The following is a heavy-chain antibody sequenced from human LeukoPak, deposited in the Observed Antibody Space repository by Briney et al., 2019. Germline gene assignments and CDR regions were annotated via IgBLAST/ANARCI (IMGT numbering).Heavy chain of an antibody. Sequence: SETLSLTCTVSGGSISSYYWSWIRQPPGKGLEWIGYIYYSGCTNYNPSLKSRVTISVDTSKNQFSLKLSSVTAADTAVYYCARCYDSSGYQLPFDPWGQGTLVTVSS. D-gene: IGHD3-22*01. CDR3: ARCYDSSGYQLPFDP. CDR1: GGSISSYY. J-gene: IGHJ5*02. V-gene: IGHV4-59*01. CDR2: IYYSGCT.